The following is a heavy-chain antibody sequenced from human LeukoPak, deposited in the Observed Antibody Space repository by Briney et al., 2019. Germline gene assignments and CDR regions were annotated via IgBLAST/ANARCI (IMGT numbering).Heavy chain of an antibody. J-gene: IGHJ4*02. V-gene: IGHV4-39*07. D-gene: IGHD6-13*01. CDR2: IYYSGST. CDR1: GGSISSSSYY. Sequence: SETLSLTCTVSGGSISSSSYYWGWIRQPPGKGLEWIGSIYYSGSTYYNPSLKSRVTISVDTSKNQFSLKLSSVTAADTAVYYCARIISSSWYGGGVRYFDYWGQGSLVTVSS. CDR3: ARIISSSWYGGGVRYFDY.